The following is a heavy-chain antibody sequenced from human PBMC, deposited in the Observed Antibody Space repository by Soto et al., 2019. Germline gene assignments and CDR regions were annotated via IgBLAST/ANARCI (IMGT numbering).Heavy chain of an antibody. CDR1: GFTFSDHY. CDR2: TRNKANSYTT. D-gene: IGHD3-22*01. CDR3: ARGPLGMIAAFDI. J-gene: IGHJ3*02. V-gene: IGHV3-72*01. Sequence: GGSLRLSGAASGFTFSDHYMDWVRQAPGRGLEWVGRTRNKANSYTTEYAASVKGRFTISRDDSKNSLYLQMNSLKTEDTAVYYWARGPLGMIAAFDIWGQATMGTVS.